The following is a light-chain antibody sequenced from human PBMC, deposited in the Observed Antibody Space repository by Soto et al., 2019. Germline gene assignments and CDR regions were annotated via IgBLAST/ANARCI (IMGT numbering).Light chain of an antibody. V-gene: IGKV3-20*01. CDR1: QSVSSSY. CDR3: QPYGRSPPGLT. Sequence: EIVLTQSPGTLSLSPGERATLSCRASQSVSSSYLAWYQQKPGQAPRLLIYGASSRATGIPDRFSGSGSGTVFALTISRPAPHAFAVSYCQPYGRSPPGLTFGGGTQVEIK. CDR2: GAS. J-gene: IGKJ4*01.